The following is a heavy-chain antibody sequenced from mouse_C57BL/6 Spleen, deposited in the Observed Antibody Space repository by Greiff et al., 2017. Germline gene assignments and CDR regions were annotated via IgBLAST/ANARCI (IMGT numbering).Heavy chain of an antibody. CDR1: GFSLSTFGMG. CDR3: ARIDYYGSSWDY. J-gene: IGHJ2*01. D-gene: IGHD1-1*01. V-gene: IGHV8-8*01. CDR2: IWWVDDK. Sequence: QVTLKVSGPGILQPSQTLSLTCSFSGFSLSTFGMGVGWIRQPSGKGLEWLAHIWWVDDKYYNPARKRRLTIAKDTSKNQVFLKIANADTADTATYYCARIDYYGSSWDYWGQGTTLTVSS.